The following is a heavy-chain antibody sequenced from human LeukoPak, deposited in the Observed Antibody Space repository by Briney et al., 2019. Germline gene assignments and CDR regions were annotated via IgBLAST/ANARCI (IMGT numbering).Heavy chain of an antibody. V-gene: IGHV4-30-4*07. D-gene: IGHD2-2*01. CDR1: GGSISRGGYS. CDR2: FYYSGST. Sequence: SQTLSLTCAVSGGSISRGGYSWSWIRQPPGKGLEWIGYFYYSGSTYYNPSLKSRVTISLDTSKNQLSLKLSSVTAADTAVYYCARGPTYQPIDYWGQGTLVTVSS. J-gene: IGHJ4*02. CDR3: ARGPTYQPIDY.